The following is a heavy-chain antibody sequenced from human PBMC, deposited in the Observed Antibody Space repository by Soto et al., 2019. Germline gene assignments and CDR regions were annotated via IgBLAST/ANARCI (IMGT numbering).Heavy chain of an antibody. CDR2: MNEDGSEK. D-gene: IGHD6-13*01. CDR1: GFTFRSHW. J-gene: IGHJ4*02. CDR3: VRGTISAPGKDY. Sequence: EVHLVEWGGGLVQPEGSLRLSCAASGFTFRSHWMSWVRQAPGKGLEWVANMNEDGSEKKYADSVKGRFTISRENAEKSLFLQMNSLRADDTAVYYCVRGTISAPGKDYWGQGTLVTVSS. V-gene: IGHV3-7*01.